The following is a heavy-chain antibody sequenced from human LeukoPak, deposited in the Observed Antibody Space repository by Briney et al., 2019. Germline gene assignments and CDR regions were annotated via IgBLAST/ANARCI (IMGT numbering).Heavy chain of an antibody. CDR3: ARVKGGIAAAGNYFDF. J-gene: IGHJ4*02. D-gene: IGHD6-13*01. V-gene: IGHV3-30-3*01. CDR1: GFAFSSYA. CDR2: VSYDGGSK. Sequence: GRSLRLSCAASGFAFSSYAMHWVRQGPGKGLEWVAVVSYDGGSKYYADSVKGRITISRDNSKNTLHLQMNSLHTEDTAVYYCARVKGGIAAAGNYFDFWGQGTLVTVSS.